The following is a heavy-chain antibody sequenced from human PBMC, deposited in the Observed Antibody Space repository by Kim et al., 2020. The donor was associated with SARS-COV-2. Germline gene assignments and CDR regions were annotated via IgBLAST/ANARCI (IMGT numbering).Heavy chain of an antibody. Sequence: YYVDSVKGRFTISRDNAKNSLYLQMNNLRAEDTAVYYCARVPTWFGEAADYGGQGTLVTVSS. V-gene: IGHV3-7*01. D-gene: IGHD3-10*01. J-gene: IGHJ4*02. CDR3: ARVPTWFGEAADY.